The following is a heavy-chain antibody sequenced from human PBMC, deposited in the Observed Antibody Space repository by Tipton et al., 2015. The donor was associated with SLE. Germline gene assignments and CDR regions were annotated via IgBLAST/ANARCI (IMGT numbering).Heavy chain of an antibody. V-gene: IGHV3-21*01. J-gene: IGHJ4*02. CDR2: ISSSSYI. CDR1: GFTFSSYS. Sequence: SLRLSCAASGFTFSSYSMNWVRQAPGKGLEWVSSISSSSYIYYADSVKGRFTISRDNAKNSLYLQMNSLRAEDTAVYYCARLVGSRVEYYFDYWGQGTLVTVSS. CDR3: ARLVGSRVEYYFDY. D-gene: IGHD1-26*01.